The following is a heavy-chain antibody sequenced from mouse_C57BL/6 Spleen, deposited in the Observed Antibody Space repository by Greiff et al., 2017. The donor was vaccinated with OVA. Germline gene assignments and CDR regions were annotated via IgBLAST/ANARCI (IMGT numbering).Heavy chain of an antibody. Sequence: VQLQQPGAELVQPGASVKLSCKASGYTFTSYWMHWVKQRPGRGLEWIGRIDPNSGGTKYNEKFTSKATLTADKTSSTAYMRLSSLTSEDSAVYYCARLGYGSRGWYFDDWGTGTTVTVSS. J-gene: IGHJ1*03. V-gene: IGHV1-72*01. CDR1: GYTFTSYW. D-gene: IGHD1-1*01. CDR3: ARLGYGSRGWYFDD. CDR2: IDPNSGGT.